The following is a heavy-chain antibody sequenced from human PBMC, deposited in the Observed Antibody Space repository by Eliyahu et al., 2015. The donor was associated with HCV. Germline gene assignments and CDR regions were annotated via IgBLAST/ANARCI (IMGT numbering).Heavy chain of an antibody. CDR3: ARDASLDS. CDR2: ISSRSDSI. D-gene: IGHD3-16*01. CDR1: GFTFSKFG. V-gene: IGHV3-48*01. J-gene: IGHJ4*02. Sequence: EVQLVESGGVLVQPGGSLRLSCVASGFTFSKFGMNWVPPGPGEGPQGGSYISSRSDSIYYADSVKGRFTISRDNGRNSLFLHLNSLRAEDTAIYYCARDASLDSWGQGTLVTVSS.